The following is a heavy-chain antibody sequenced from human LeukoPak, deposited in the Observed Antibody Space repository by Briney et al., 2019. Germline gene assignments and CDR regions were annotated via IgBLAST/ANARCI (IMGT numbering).Heavy chain of an antibody. V-gene: IGHV4-59*12. D-gene: IGHD6-19*01. J-gene: IGHJ4*02. CDR1: GGSISSYY. Sequence: SETLSLTCTVSGGSISSYYWSWIRQPPGKGLEWIGSIYYSGSTYYNPSLKSRVTISVDTSKNQFSLKLSSVTAADTAVYYCASEGLALAGNFYYWGQGALVTVSS. CDR3: ASEGLALAGNFYY. CDR2: IYYSGST.